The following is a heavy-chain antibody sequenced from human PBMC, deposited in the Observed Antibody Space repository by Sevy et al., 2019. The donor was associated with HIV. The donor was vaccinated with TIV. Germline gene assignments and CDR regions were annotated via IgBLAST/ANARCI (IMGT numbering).Heavy chain of an antibody. CDR1: GFTFRTYA. D-gene: IGHD2-15*01. CDR3: AKDIAVMVGEAFDI. CDR2: ISGGDSST. V-gene: IGHV3-23*01. J-gene: IGHJ3*02. Sequence: GGSLRVSCATSGFTFRTYAMSWVRQAPGKGLEWVSAISGGDSSTYYADSVKGRFTISRDNSKKMLYLQMNSLRAEDTAVYYCAKDIAVMVGEAFDIRGQGTMVTVSS.